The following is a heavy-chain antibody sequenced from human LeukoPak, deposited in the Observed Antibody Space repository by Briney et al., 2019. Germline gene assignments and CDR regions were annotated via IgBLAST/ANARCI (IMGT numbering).Heavy chain of an antibody. CDR2: IIPIFGTA. CDR1: GGTFSSYA. V-gene: IGHV1-69*06. CDR3: AHGSPYYYDSSGYPVSSCDY. J-gene: IGHJ4*02. D-gene: IGHD3-22*01. Sequence: PVKVSCKASGGTFSSYAISWVRQAPGQGLEWMGRIIPIFGTANYAQKFRGRVTITADKSTSTAYMELSSLRSEDTAVYYCAHGSPYYYDSSGYPVSSCDYWGQGTLVTVSS.